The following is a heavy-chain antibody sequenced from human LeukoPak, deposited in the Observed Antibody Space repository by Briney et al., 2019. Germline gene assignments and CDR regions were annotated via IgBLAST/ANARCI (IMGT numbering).Heavy chain of an antibody. CDR3: ARDYGQWLVLDY. CDR2: ISYDGSNK. CDR1: GVTFSSYA. J-gene: IGHJ4*02. V-gene: IGHV3-30-3*01. D-gene: IGHD6-19*01. Sequence: GESLRLSYAASGVTFSSYAMHWVRQAPGKGLEWVAVISYDGSNKYYADSVKGRFTISRDNSKNTLYLQMNSLRAEDTAVYYCARDYGQWLVLDYWGQGTLVTVSS.